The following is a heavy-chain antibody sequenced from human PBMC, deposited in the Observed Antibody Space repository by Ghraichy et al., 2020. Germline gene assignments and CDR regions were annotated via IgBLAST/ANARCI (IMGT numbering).Heavy chain of an antibody. V-gene: IGHV4-30-2*01. CDR1: GGSISSGGYS. J-gene: IGHJ4*02. Sequence: SETLSLTCAVSGGSISSGGYSWSWIRQPPGKGLEWIGYIYHSGSTYYNPSLKSRVTISVDRSKNQFSLKLSSVTAADTAVYYFASYTVTTGFDYWGQGTLVTVSS. CDR2: IYHSGST. CDR3: ASYTVTTGFDY. D-gene: IGHD4-17*01.